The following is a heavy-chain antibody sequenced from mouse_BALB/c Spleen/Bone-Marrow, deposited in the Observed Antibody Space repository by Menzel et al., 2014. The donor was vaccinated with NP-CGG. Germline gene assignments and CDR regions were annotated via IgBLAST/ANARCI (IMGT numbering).Heavy chain of an antibody. D-gene: IGHD1-1*01. J-gene: IGHJ3*01. CDR3: ARAGYGSSYDWFAY. CDR1: GYTFTDYA. V-gene: IGHV1-67*01. Sequence: VQLQQSGPELVRPGVSVKISCKGSGYTFTDYAMHWVKQSHAKSLEWIGVISTYSGNTNYNQKFKGKATMTVDKSSSTAYMEIARLRSEDTAIYYSARAGYGSSYDWFAYWGQGTLVTVSA. CDR2: ISTYSGNT.